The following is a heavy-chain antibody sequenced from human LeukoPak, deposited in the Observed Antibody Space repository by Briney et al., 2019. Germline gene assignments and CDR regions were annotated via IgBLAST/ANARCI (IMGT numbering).Heavy chain of an antibody. CDR2: INPNSGGT. CDR1: GYTFTGYY. J-gene: IGHJ5*02. Sequence: ASVKVSFKASGYTFTGYYMHWVRQAPGQGLEWMGWINPNSGGTNYAQKFQGRVTMTRDTSISTAYMELSRLRSDDTAVYYCARGSLVVVVVAAATDPWGQGTLVTVSS. CDR3: ARGSLVVVVVAAATDP. D-gene: IGHD2-15*01. V-gene: IGHV1-2*02.